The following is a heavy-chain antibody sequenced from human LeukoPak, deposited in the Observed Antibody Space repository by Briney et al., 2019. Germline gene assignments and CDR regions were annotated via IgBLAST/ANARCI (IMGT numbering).Heavy chain of an antibody. CDR1: GFTFSTYG. V-gene: IGHV3-23*01. J-gene: IGHJ3*02. Sequence: GGSLRLSCGASGFTFSTYGLSWVRQAPGKGLEWVSGISSSGGTTYYADSVKGRFTISRNNPKNTLYLQMNSLRAEDTAVYHCAKEVSSSWGGAFDIWGQGTMVTVSS. D-gene: IGHD6-13*01. CDR2: ISSSGGTT. CDR3: AKEVSSSWGGAFDI.